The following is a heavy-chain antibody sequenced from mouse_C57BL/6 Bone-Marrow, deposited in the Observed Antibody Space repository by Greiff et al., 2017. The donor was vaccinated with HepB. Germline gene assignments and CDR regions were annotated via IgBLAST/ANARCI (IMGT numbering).Heavy chain of an antibody. CDR1: GFSFNTYA. J-gene: IGHJ3*01. D-gene: IGHD1-1*02. V-gene: IGHV10-1*01. CDR2: IRSKSNNYAT. Sequence: EVQRVESGGGLVQPKGSLKLSCAASGFSFNTYAMNWVRQTPGKGMEWVARIRSKSNNYATYYAESVKDRFTISRDDSESMLYLQMNNLKTDDTAMYYVVRSLGGSSRSAYWGQGTLVTVSA. CDR3: VRSLGGSSRSAY.